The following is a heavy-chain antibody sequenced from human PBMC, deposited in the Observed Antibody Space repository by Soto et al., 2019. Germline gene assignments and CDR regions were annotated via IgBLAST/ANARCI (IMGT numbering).Heavy chain of an antibody. CDR1: GGSISSSSYY. CDR2: IYYSGST. CDR3: ARLRDGQGDDFWSGYYWEPSYNWFDP. J-gene: IGHJ5*02. D-gene: IGHD3-3*01. V-gene: IGHV4-39*01. Sequence: SETLSLTCTVSGGSISSSSYYWGWIRQPPGKGLEWIGSIYYSGSTYYNPSLKSRVTISVDTSKNQFSLKLSSVTAADTAVYYCARLRDGQGDDFWSGYYWEPSYNWFDPWGQGTLVTVSS.